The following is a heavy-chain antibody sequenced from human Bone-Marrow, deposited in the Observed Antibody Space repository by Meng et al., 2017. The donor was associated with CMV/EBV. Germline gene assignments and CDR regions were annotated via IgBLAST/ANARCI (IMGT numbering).Heavy chain of an antibody. Sequence: SGGTFSSYAIGWVRRAPGQGLGWVGGFIPIFGTADYAQKYQGRVTITTDESTSTAYMELSSLRSEDTAVYYCASRSLDYGDYVHFDYWGQGTLVTVSS. CDR3: ASRSLDYGDYVHFDY. V-gene: IGHV1-69*05. CDR1: GGTFSSYA. J-gene: IGHJ4*02. D-gene: IGHD4-17*01. CDR2: FIPIFGTA.